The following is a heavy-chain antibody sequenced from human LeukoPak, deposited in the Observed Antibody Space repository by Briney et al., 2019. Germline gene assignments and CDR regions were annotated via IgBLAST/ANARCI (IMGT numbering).Heavy chain of an antibody. CDR1: GGSISTYY. CDR2: IFYSGST. CDR3: AREGSGYAFFNY. J-gene: IGHJ4*02. V-gene: IGHV4-59*12. Sequence: SETLSLTCSVSGGSISTYYWSWIRQPPGKGLEWIGYIFYSGSTNYKPSLKSRVTISVDTSKNQFSLKLSSVTAADTAVYYCAREGSGYAFFNYWGQGTLVTVSS. D-gene: IGHD5-12*01.